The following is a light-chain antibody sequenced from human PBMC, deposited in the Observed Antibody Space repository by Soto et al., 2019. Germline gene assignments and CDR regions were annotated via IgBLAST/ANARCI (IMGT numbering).Light chain of an antibody. V-gene: IGLV2-11*01. Sequence: QSALTQPRSVSGSPGQSVTISCTGTSSDVGGYDYVSWYQQHPGKAPKLMIYDVAKRPSGVPDRFSGSRSGNTASLTISGLQAEDDADHYCCSYAGTYAFYVFGTGTQLTVL. CDR3: CSYAGTYAFYV. CDR2: DVA. CDR1: SSDVGGYDY. J-gene: IGLJ6*01.